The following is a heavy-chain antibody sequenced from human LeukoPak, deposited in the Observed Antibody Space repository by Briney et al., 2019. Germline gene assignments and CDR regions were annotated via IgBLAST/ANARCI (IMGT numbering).Heavy chain of an antibody. Sequence: SQTLSLTCTVSGGSISSGVSYWTWIRQHPGKGLEWIGYIYYSGSTYYNPSLKSRVTISVDTSKKQFSLNLSSVTAADTAVYYCAKDLYGDYMYYFDYWGQGTLVTVSS. CDR2: IYYSGST. V-gene: IGHV4-31*03. D-gene: IGHD4-17*01. CDR3: AKDLYGDYMYYFDY. J-gene: IGHJ4*02. CDR1: GGSISSGVSY.